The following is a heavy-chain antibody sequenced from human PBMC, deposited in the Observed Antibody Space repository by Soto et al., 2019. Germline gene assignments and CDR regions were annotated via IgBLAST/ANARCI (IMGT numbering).Heavy chain of an antibody. CDR2: ITSSGSNT. Sequence: EVQLLESWGDLVQRGGSLRLSCAASGFTFSGYGMSWVRQAPGKGQEWVSSITSSGSNTYYVDSVKGRFTISRDNSKNTRYLQMNSLTVEATAVYYCAKEQGSVAAALDYWCQGTLVTVSS. CDR3: AKEQGSVAAALDY. D-gene: IGHD6-13*01. V-gene: IGHV3-23*01. J-gene: IGHJ4*02. CDR1: GFTFSGYG.